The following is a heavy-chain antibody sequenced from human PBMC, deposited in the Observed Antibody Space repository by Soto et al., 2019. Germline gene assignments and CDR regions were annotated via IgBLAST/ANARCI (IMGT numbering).Heavy chain of an antibody. Sequence: ASVKVSCKASGYTFTRYYTHWVRQAPGQGLEWMGIINPSGGSTSYAQKFQGRVTMTRDTSTSTVYMELSSLRSEDTAVYYCARGQWSAVVVIPFDYWGQGTLVTVSS. CDR1: GYTFTRYY. J-gene: IGHJ4*02. D-gene: IGHD3-22*01. CDR2: INPSGGST. V-gene: IGHV1-46*01. CDR3: ARGQWSAVVVIPFDY.